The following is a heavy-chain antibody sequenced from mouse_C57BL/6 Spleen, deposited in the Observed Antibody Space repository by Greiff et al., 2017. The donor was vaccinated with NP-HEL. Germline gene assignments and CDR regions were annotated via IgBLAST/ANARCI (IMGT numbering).Heavy chain of an antibody. D-gene: IGHD2-2*01. J-gene: IGHJ3*01. CDR2: IWSGGST. CDR3: ATGVYGYAFAY. V-gene: IGHV2-2*01. CDR1: GFSLTSYG. Sequence: VQLQESGPGLVQPSQSLSITCTVSGFSLTSYGVHWVRQSPGKGLEWLGVIWSGGSTDYNAAFISRLSLSKDNSKSQVFFKMNSLQADDTAIYYCATGVYGYAFAYWGQGTLVTVSA.